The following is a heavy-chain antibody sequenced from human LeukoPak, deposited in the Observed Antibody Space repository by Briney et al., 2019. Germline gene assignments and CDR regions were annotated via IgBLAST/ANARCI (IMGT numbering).Heavy chain of an antibody. V-gene: IGHV3-30*18. CDR1: GFTFSSYG. Sequence: PGRSLRLSCAASGFTFSSYGMHWVRQAPGKGLEWVAVISYDGSNKYYADSVKGRFTISRDNSKNTLYLQMNSLRAEDTAVYYCAKSDGFDPWGQGTLVTVSS. J-gene: IGHJ5*02. CDR2: ISYDGSNK. CDR3: AKSDGFDP.